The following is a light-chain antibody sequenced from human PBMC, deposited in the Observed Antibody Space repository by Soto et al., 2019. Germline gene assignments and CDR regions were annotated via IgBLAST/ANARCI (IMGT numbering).Light chain of an antibody. CDR3: AAWDDSLNGVV. J-gene: IGLJ2*01. CDR1: SSNIGNNA. CDR2: YDD. Sequence: QSVLTQPPSVSDAPRQRVTISCSGSSSNIGNNAVNWYQQLPGKAPKLLIYYDDLLPSGVSDRFSGSKSGTSASLAISGLQSEDEVYYYCAAWDDSLNGVVFGGGTKVTVL. V-gene: IGLV1-36*01.